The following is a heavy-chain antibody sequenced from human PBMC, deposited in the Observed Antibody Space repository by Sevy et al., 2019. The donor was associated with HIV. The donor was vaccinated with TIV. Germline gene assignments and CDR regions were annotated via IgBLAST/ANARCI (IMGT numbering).Heavy chain of an antibody. CDR1: GFTFSNAW. D-gene: IGHD3-10*01. CDR3: TTDLWFGELSPLSFDY. Sequence: GGSLRLSCAASGFTFSNAWMSWVRQAPGKGLEWVGRIKSKTDGGTTACAAPGKGRFTISRDDSKITLYLQMSSLKTEDTAAYYCTTDLWFGELSPLSFDYWGQGTLVTVSS. CDR2: IKSKTDGGTT. V-gene: IGHV3-15*01. J-gene: IGHJ4*02.